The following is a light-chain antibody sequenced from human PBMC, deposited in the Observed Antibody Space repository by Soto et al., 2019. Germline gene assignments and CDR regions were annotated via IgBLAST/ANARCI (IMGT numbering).Light chain of an antibody. Sequence: TLSAATLSVSPKERATLSCRASQSINSNLAWYQQKPGQAPRLLIFDASNRADGTPARFSGGGSETDFSLTIISLQSEDGAVYYCKQYNSWLITFGEGTKVDIK. CDR3: KQYNSWLIT. CDR1: QSINSN. J-gene: IGKJ4*01. CDR2: DAS. V-gene: IGKV3-15*01.